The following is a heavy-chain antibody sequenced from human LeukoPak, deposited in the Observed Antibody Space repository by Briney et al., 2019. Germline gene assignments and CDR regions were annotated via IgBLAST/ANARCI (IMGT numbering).Heavy chain of an antibody. Sequence: SETLSLTCTVSGGSISSYYWSWIRQPAGKGLEWIGRIYTSGSTNYNPSLKSRVTMSVDTSKNQFSLKLSSVTAADTAVYYCARARHTYYYDSSGYYYAVGSSYYFDYWGQGTLVTVSS. V-gene: IGHV4-4*07. CDR2: IYTSGST. CDR3: ARARHTYYYDSSGYYYAVGSSYYFDY. D-gene: IGHD3-22*01. CDR1: GGSISSYY. J-gene: IGHJ4*02.